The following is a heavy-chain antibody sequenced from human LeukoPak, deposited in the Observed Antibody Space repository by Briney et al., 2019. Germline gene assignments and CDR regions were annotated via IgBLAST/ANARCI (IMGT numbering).Heavy chain of an antibody. CDR2: INPSGGST. D-gene: IGHD4-23*01. CDR3: ARADYGGNSGVSKFDP. CDR1: GYTFTSYY. Sequence: ASVKVSCKASGYTFTSYYMHWVRQAPGQGLEWMRIINPSGGSTSYAQKFQGRVTITAAKSTSTAYLELSSLRSEDTAVYYCARADYGGNSGVSKFDPWGQGTLVTVSS. J-gene: IGHJ5*02. V-gene: IGHV1-46*01.